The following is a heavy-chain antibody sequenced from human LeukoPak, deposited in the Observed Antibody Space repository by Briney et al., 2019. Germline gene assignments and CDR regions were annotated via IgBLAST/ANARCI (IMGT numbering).Heavy chain of an antibody. J-gene: IGHJ6*02. V-gene: IGHV3-30-3*01. CDR3: ARDLNYRGYYDSSGYYWSGMDV. CDR2: ISYDGNNK. Sequence: GGSLRLSCAASGFTFSSYAMHWVRQAPGKGLEWVAVISYDGNNKYYADSVEGRFTISRDNSKNTLYLQMNSLRAEDTAVYYCARDLNYRGYYDSSGYYWSGMDVWGQGTTVTVSS. CDR1: GFTFSSYA. D-gene: IGHD3-22*01.